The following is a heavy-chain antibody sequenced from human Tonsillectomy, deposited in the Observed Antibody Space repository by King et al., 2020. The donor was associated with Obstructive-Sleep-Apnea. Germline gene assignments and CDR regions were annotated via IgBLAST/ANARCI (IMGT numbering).Heavy chain of an antibody. J-gene: IGHJ4*02. CDR3: AKGKDY. CDR2: IRYDGSNK. Sequence: VQLVESGGGVVQPGRSLRLSCAASGFTFSSYGMHWVRQAPGKGLEWVALIRYDGSNKYYADSVKGRFTISRDNSKNTLYLQMNSLRAEDTAVYYCAKGKDYWGQGTLVTVSS. CDR1: GFTFSSYG. V-gene: IGHV3-30*02.